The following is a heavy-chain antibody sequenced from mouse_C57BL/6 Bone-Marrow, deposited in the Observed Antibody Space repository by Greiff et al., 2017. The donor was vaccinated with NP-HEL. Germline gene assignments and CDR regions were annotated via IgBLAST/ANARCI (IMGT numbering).Heavy chain of an antibody. V-gene: IGHV14-4*01. J-gene: IGHJ3*01. D-gene: IGHD2-3*01. Sequence: EVQLQQSGAELVRPGASVKLSCTASGFNIKDDYMHWVKQRPEQGLEWIGWIDPENGDTEYASKFQGKATITADTSSKTAYLQLSSLTSEDTAVYYCTNYDGYGGFAYWGQGTLVTVSA. CDR2: IDPENGDT. CDR1: GFNIKDDY. CDR3: TNYDGYGGFAY.